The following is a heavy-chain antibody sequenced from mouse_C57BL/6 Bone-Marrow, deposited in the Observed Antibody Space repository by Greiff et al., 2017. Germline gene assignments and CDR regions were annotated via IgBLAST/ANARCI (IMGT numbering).Heavy chain of an antibody. V-gene: IGHV1-15*01. CDR3: TRLLWDEGYYCDY. D-gene: IGHD4-1*01. J-gene: IGHJ2*01. CDR2: IDPETGGT. CDR1: GYTFTDYE. Sequence: QVQLQQSGAELVRPGASVTLSCKASGYTFTDYEMHWVKQTPVHGLEWIGAIDPETGGTAYNQKFKGKAILTADKSSSTAYMELRSLTSEDSAVYYCTRLLWDEGYYCDYWGQGNTLTVSS.